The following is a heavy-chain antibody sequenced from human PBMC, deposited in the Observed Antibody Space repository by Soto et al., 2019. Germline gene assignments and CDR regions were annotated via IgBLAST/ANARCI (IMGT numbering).Heavy chain of an antibody. CDR3: ARDTAPSDV. Sequence: SVKVSCKTSGGTFRTYTINWVRQAPGQGLEWMGRIIPILDVANYAQKFQGRVTITADKSTSTAHMESRSLRSEDTAVYYCARDTAPSDVWG. J-gene: IGHJ6*02. V-gene: IGHV1-69*04. D-gene: IGHD2-21*02. CDR1: GGTFRTYT. CDR2: IIPILDVA.